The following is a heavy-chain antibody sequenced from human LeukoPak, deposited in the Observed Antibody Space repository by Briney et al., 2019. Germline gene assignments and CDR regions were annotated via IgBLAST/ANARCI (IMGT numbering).Heavy chain of an antibody. CDR1: GGTFSSYA. V-gene: IGHV1-69*04. CDR3: ATNPTHCGGDCYEFLDY. J-gene: IGHJ4*02. CDR2: IIPILGIA. D-gene: IGHD2-21*02. Sequence: LVKVSCKASGGTFSSYAISWVRQAPGQGLEWMGRIIPILGIANYAQKFQGRVTITADKSTSTAYMELSSLRSEDTAVYYCATNPTHCGGDCYEFLDYWGQGTLVTVSS.